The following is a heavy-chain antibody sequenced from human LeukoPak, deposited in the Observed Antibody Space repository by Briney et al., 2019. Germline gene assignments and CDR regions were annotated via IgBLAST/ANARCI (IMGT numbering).Heavy chain of an antibody. V-gene: IGHV4-34*01. J-gene: IGHJ4*02. CDR1: GGSFSGYY. CDR2: INHSGST. Sequence: ETLSLTCAVYGGSFSGYYWSWIRQPPGKGLEWIGEINHSGSTNYNPSLKSRVTISADTSKNQFSLKLSSVTAADTAVYYCARGVTYYYDSSGYLYWGQGTLVTVSS. CDR3: ARGVTYYYDSSGYLY. D-gene: IGHD3-22*01.